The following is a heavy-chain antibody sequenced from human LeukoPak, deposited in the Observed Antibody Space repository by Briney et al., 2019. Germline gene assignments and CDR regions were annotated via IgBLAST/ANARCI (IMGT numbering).Heavy chain of an antibody. J-gene: IGHJ4*02. Sequence: GASVKVSCKASGYTFTSYDINWVRQAPGQGLEWMGWISAYNGNTNYAQKLRGRVTMTTDTSTSTAYMELRSLRSDDTAVYYCARVEVEMATITQIDYWGQGTLVTVSS. V-gene: IGHV1-18*01. CDR3: ARVEVEMATITQIDY. D-gene: IGHD5-24*01. CDR2: ISAYNGNT. CDR1: GYTFTSYD.